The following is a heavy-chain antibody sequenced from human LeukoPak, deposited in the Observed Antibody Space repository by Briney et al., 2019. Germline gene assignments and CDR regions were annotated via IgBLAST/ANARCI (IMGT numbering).Heavy chain of an antibody. J-gene: IGHJ4*02. Sequence: QAGGSLRLSCAASGFTFSSYAMNWVRQAPGKGLEWVSAISGSGGSTYYADSVKGRFAISRDNSKNTLYLQMNSLRVDDTAVYFCTKGGSVAGTLGYFDYWGQGTLVTVSS. V-gene: IGHV3-23*01. CDR1: GFTFSSYA. CDR3: TKGGSVAGTLGYFDY. CDR2: ISGSGGST. D-gene: IGHD6-19*01.